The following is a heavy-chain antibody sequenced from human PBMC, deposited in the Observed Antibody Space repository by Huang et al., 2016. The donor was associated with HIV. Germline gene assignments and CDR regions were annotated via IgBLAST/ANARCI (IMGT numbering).Heavy chain of an antibody. CDR2: INKSDST. V-gene: IGHV4-34*01. J-gene: IGHJ6*03. CDR1: GGSFSGYY. CDR3: ARGQGGYYYYYMDV. Sequence: QVQLQQWGAGLLRPSETLSLTCAVYGGSFSGYYGTWLRQPPGKWLGWSGEINKSDSTNYNPSLKMRVTISVDTSRNQCSLTLTSVTAADTAVDYCARGQGGYYYYYMDVWGKGTTVTVSS.